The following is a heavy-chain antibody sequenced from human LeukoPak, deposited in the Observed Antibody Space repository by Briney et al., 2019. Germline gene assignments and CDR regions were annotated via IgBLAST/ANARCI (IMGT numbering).Heavy chain of an antibody. D-gene: IGHD3-22*01. CDR3: ARWYYYDNSGYLDY. J-gene: IGHJ4*02. V-gene: IGHV1-69*01. Sequence: SVKVSCKASGGTFSSYAISWVRQAPGQGLEWMGGIIPIFSTANYAQKFQGRVTITADESTSTAYMELSSLRSEDTAVYYCARWYYYDNSGYLDYWGQGPLVTVSS. CDR2: IIPIFSTA. CDR1: GGTFSSYA.